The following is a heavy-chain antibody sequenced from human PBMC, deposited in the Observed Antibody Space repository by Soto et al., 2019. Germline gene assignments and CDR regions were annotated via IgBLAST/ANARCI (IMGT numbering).Heavy chain of an antibody. CDR3: AGLYGSSGYYWGLGY. D-gene: IGHD3-22*01. CDR1: GGTFSSYA. Sequence: GASVKVSCKASGGTFSSYAISWVRQAPGQGLEWMGGIIPIFGTANSAQKFQGRVTITADESTSTAYMELSSLRSEDTAVYYCAGLYGSSGYYWGLGYWGQGTLVTVSS. V-gene: IGHV1-69*13. CDR2: IIPIFGTA. J-gene: IGHJ4*02.